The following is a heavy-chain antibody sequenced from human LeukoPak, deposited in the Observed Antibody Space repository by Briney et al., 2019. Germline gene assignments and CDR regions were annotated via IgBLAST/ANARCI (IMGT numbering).Heavy chain of an antibody. CDR2: IYYSGST. D-gene: IGHD3-22*01. J-gene: IGHJ4*02. CDR3: AGHGYYYDSSGYYLDY. CDR1: GGSISSSSYY. Sequence: SETLSLTCTVSGGSISSSSYYWGWIRQPPGKGLEWIGSIYYSGSTYYNPSLKSRVTISVDTSKNQFSLKLSSVTAADTAVYYCAGHGYYYDSSGYYLDYWGQGTLVTVSS. V-gene: IGHV4-39*01.